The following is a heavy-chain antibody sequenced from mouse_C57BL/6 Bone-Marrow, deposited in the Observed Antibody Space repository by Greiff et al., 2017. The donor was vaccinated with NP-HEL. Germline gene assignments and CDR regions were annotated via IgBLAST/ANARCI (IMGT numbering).Heavy chain of an antibody. CDR2: ISDGGSYT. V-gene: IGHV5-4*01. CDR3: ARERITTVVSPSYWYFDV. D-gene: IGHD1-1*01. CDR1: GFTFSSYA. Sequence: EVQRVESGGGLVKPGGSLKLSCAASGFTFSSYAMSWVRQTPEKRLEWVATISDGGSYTYYPDNVKGRFTISRDNAKNNLYLQMSHLKSEDTAMYYCARERITTVVSPSYWYFDVWGTGTTVTVSS. J-gene: IGHJ1*03.